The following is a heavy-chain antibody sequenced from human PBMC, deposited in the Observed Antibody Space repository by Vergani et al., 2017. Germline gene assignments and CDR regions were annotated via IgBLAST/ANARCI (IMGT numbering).Heavy chain of an antibody. D-gene: IGHD5-24*01. Sequence: EVQLVESGGGVVQPGTSLRLSCAASGFTVSSNYMSWVRQAPGKGLEWVSVIYSGGSTYYADSVKGRFTISRDNSKNTLYLQLNSLRAEDTAVYYCARDGYKAYFDYWGQGTLVTVSS. CDR2: IYSGGST. J-gene: IGHJ4*02. CDR3: ARDGYKAYFDY. V-gene: IGHV3-53*01. CDR1: GFTVSSNY.